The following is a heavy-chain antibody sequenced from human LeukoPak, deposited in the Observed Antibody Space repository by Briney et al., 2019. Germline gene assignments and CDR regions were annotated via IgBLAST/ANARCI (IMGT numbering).Heavy chain of an antibody. D-gene: IGHD6-6*01. V-gene: IGHV4-30-4*08. J-gene: IGHJ6*03. CDR1: GGSISSGDYY. CDR3: ARVARQLVPRGDYYYSYMDV. CDR2: IYYSGST. Sequence: PSQTLSLTCTVSGGSISSGDYYWSWIRQPPGKGLEWIGYIYYSGSTYYNPSLKSLVTISVDTSKNQFSLKLSSVTAADTAVYYCARVARQLVPRGDYYYSYMDVWGKGTTVTVSS.